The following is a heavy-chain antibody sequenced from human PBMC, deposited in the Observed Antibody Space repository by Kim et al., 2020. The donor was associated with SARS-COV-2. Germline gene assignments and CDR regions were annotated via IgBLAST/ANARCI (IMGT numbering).Heavy chain of an antibody. CDR2: INHSGST. J-gene: IGHJ4*02. CDR3: ARVYGWGNRGGF. Sequence: SETLSLTCAVYGDSFSGYYWSWIRQPPGKGLEWIGEINHSGSTNYNPSLKSRATISVDTSKNQFSLKLTSVTAADTAIYYCARVYGWGNRGGFWSQGTLVTVSS. CDR1: GDSFSGYY. D-gene: IGHD3-10*01. V-gene: IGHV4-34*01.